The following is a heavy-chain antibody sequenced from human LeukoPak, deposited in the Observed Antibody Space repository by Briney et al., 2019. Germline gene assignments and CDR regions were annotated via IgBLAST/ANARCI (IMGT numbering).Heavy chain of an antibody. CDR2: IRSKAYGGTT. CDR1: GFTFGDYA. CDR3: SGEVVGDI. J-gene: IGHJ3*02. D-gene: IGHD2-15*01. V-gene: IGHV3-49*04. Sequence: PGRSLRLSCTASGFTFGDYAMSWVRQAPGKGLEWVGFIRSKAYGGTTEYAASVKGRFTISRDDSKSIAYLQMNSLKTEDAAVYYCSGEVVGDIWGQGTMVTVSS.